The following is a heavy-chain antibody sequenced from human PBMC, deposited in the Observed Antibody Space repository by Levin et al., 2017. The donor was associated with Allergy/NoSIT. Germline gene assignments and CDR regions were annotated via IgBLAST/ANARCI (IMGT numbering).Heavy chain of an antibody. CDR3: ARGHYCSSTSCYYYGMDG. D-gene: IGHD2-2*01. Sequence: GESLKISCKASGYTFTSYGISWVRQAPGQGLEWMGWISAYNGNTNYAQKLQGRVTMTTDTSTSTAYMELRSLRSDDTAVYYCARGHYCSSTSCYYYGMDGWGQGTTVTVS. J-gene: IGHJ6*02. CDR2: ISAYNGNT. V-gene: IGHV1-18*01. CDR1: GYTFTSYG.